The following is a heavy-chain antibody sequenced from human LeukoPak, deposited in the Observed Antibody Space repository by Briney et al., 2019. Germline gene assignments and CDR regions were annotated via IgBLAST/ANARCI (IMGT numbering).Heavy chain of an antibody. D-gene: IGHD1-7*01. CDR3: ARGFNWNYPPNWLDP. Sequence: TGGPLRLSCAASGFTFSSYAMHWVRQAPGKGLEYVSAISSNGGSTYYANSVKGRFTISRDNSKNTLYLQMGSLRAEDMAVYYCARGFNWNYPPNWLDPWGQGTLVTVSS. CDR1: GFTFSSYA. V-gene: IGHV3-64*01. J-gene: IGHJ5*02. CDR2: ISSNGGST.